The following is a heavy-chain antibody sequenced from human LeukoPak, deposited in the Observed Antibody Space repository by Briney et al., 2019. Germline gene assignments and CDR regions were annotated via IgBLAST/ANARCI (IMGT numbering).Heavy chain of an antibody. D-gene: IGHD4-17*01. Sequence: SVKVSCKASGGTFRSYAINWVRLAPGKGLEWMGGIIPMVNTPKYAQKFQGRVTITADESTSTGYMEVSSLRSEDTAVYYCAIFQGAYGDNDNDYWGQGTLVTVSS. CDR3: AIFQGAYGDNDNDY. CDR1: GGTFRSYA. V-gene: IGHV1-69*01. J-gene: IGHJ4*02. CDR2: IIPMVNTP.